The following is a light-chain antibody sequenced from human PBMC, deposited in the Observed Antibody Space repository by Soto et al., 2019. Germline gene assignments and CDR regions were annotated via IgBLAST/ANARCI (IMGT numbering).Light chain of an antibody. CDR1: QSVSNY. CDR3: QQYSNWPLT. J-gene: IGKJ4*01. CDR2: DAS. V-gene: IGKV3-11*01. Sequence: ETVLTQSPATLSLSPGAHALLSCRARQSVSNYLAWYQQKPGQAPRLLIYDASYRATGIPARFSGGGSGTDFTLSISSLQSEDFAVYYCQQYSNWPLTFGGGTKVDIK.